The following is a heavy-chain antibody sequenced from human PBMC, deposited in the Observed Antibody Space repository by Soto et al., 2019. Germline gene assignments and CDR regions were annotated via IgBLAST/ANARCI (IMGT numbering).Heavy chain of an antibody. J-gene: IGHJ4*02. V-gene: IGHV4-61*05. CDR2: IYYSGST. CDR3: VRSVILSGGSYKGLIRLHYFDT. CDR1: GGSISSGGYS. D-gene: IGHD3-3*01. Sequence: PSETLSLTCAVSGGSISSGGYSWSWIRQPPGKGLEWIGEIYYSGSTNYNPSLKNRVTLSLDESKNQFSLNMDSVTAADTAIYYCVRSVILSGGSYKGLIRLHYFDTWGPGTLVTVS.